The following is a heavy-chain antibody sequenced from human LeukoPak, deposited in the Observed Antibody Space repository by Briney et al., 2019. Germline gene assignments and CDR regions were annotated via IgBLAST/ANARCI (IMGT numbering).Heavy chain of an antibody. CDR2: ISSSGTTK. J-gene: IGHJ4*02. V-gene: IGHV3-48*03. D-gene: IGHD6-19*01. Sequence: PGGSLRLSCAASGFTFSSYEMNWVRQAPGKGLEWLSYISSSGTTKYYADSVKGRFTISRDNAKNSLYLQMNSLRAEDTSVYYCARGSYSSGYYFDYWGQGTLVTVSS. CDR1: GFTFSSYE. CDR3: ARGSYSSGYYFDY.